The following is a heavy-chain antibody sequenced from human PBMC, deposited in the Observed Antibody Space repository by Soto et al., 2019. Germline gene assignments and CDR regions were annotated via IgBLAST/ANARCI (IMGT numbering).Heavy chain of an antibody. CDR3: ARGPDHSKVGY. Sequence: QVQLQESGPGLVKPSETLPLTCSVSDGSVTGYCWSWIRQPPGKGLEWIGCIDYNGRAHYNPSLTRRVTMSLDTSNNPSSLKLSSVTTTDTAVYYCARGPDHSKVGYWGQGTLVTVSS. CDR1: DGSVTGYC. V-gene: IGHV4-59*02. CDR2: IDYNGRA. J-gene: IGHJ4*02. D-gene: IGHD4-4*01.